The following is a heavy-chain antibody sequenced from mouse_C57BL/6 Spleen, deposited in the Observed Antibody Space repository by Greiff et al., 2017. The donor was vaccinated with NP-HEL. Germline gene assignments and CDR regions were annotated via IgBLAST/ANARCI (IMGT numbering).Heavy chain of an antibody. D-gene: IGHD1-2*01. CDR1: GYTFTSYW. J-gene: IGHJ1*03. V-gene: IGHV1-53*01. CDR2: FNPSNGGT. Sequence: QVQLQQPGTELVKPGASVKLSCKVSGYTFTSYWMHWVKQRPGQGLEWIGNFNPSNGGTNYNEKFKSKATLTVDKSSSTAYMQLSSLTSEDSAVYYCARPLLYWYFDVWGTGTTVTVSS. CDR3: ARPLLYWYFDV.